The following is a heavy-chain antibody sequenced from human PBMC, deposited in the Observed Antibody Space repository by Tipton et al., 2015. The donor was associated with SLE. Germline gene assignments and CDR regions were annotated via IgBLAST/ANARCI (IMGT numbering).Heavy chain of an antibody. J-gene: IGHJ4*02. CDR2: IKQDGSEK. Sequence: GSLRLSCAASGFTFSDYDMSWVRQAPGKGLEWVANIKQDGSEKYYVDSVKGRFTISRDNAKNSLYLQMNSLRAEDTAVYYCARAGSLTIAGTISDYWGQGTLVTVSS. D-gene: IGHD1-20*01. V-gene: IGHV3-7*01. CDR3: ARAGSLTIAGTISDY. CDR1: GFTFSDYD.